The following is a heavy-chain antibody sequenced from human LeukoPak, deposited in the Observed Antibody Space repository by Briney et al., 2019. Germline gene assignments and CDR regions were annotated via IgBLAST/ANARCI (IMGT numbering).Heavy chain of an antibody. Sequence: SGTLSLTCAVSGDSITNDIWWTGVRQPPGKGLEWIGEIFPGGSINYNPSLKGRVTISLDKSKNHFSLRLSSVTAADTAVYYCAKAAAFNLDVWGKGTTVTVSS. CDR1: GDSITNDIW. CDR3: AKAAAFNLDV. CDR2: IFPGGSI. J-gene: IGHJ6*04. V-gene: IGHV4-4*02.